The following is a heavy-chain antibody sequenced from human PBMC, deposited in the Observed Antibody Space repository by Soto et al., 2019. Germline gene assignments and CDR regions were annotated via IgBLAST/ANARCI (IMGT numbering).Heavy chain of an antibody. V-gene: IGHV4-39*01. CDR2: IYYSGST. CDR3: ARSEQQLVRYYYYYGMDV. J-gene: IGHJ6*02. D-gene: IGHD6-13*01. CDR1: GGSISSSSYY. Sequence: SETLSLTCTVSGGSISSSSYYWGWIRQPPGKGLEWIGSIYYSGSTYYNPSLKSRVTISVDTSKNQFSLTLSSVTAADTAVYYCARSEQQLVRYYYYYGMDVWGQGTTVT.